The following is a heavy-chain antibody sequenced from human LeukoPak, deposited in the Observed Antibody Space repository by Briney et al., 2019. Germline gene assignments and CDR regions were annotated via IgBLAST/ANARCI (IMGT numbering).Heavy chain of an antibody. D-gene: IGHD3-16*01. CDR3: AKVVRGGVTIDY. V-gene: IGHV3-43*02. Sequence: PGGSLRLSCAASGFNFDDYAMHWVRQAPGKGLEWVSLISGDGDSTYYADSVHGRFTISRDNSKNSLYLQINSLRTEETALYYCAKVVRGGVTIDYWGQGTLVTVSS. J-gene: IGHJ4*02. CDR1: GFNFDDYA. CDR2: ISGDGDST.